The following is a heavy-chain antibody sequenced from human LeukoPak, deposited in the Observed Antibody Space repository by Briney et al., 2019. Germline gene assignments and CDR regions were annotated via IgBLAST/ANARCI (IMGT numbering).Heavy chain of an antibody. CDR1: GGSFSGYY. D-gene: IGHD2-15*01. CDR2: INHSGST. CDR3: ARECSGGSCLDY. V-gene: IGHV4-34*01. Sequence: PSETLSLTRAVHGGSFSGYYWSWIRQPPGKGLEWIGEINHSGSTNYNPSLKSRVTISVDTSKNQFSLKLSSVTAADTAVYYCARECSGGSCLDYWGQGTLVTVSS. J-gene: IGHJ4*02.